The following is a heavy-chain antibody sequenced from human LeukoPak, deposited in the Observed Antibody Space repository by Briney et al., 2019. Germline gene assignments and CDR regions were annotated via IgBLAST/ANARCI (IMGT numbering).Heavy chain of an antibody. CDR1: GFTFGDYA. D-gene: IGHD6-19*01. CDR3: ARDPYSGGYGAYYYYYMDV. CDR2: ITTSSTYM. V-gene: IGHV3-21*01. Sequence: GGSLRLSCTASGFTFGDYAMSWFRQAPGKGLEWVSSITTSSTYMFYADSVRGRFTISRDNAENSLYLQMNSLRDEDTAVYYCARDPYSGGYGAYYYYYMDVWGKGTTVTVSS. J-gene: IGHJ6*03.